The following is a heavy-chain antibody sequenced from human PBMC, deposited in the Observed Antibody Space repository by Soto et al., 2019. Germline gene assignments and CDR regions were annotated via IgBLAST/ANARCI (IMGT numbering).Heavy chain of an antibody. D-gene: IGHD6-19*01. J-gene: IGHJ5*02. CDR3: ARVVVSSSTPRYNWFDP. CDR1: GYTFTSYA. CDR2: INAGNGNT. V-gene: IGHV1-3*01. Sequence: ASVKVSCKASGYTFTSYAMHWVRQAPGQRLEWMAWINAGNGNTKYSQKFQGRVTITRDTSASTAYMELSSLRPEDTAVYYCARVVVSSSTPRYNWFDPWGQGTLVTVSS.